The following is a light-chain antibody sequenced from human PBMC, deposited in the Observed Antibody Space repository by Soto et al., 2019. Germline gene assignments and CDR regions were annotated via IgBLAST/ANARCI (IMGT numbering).Light chain of an antibody. Sequence: ESVLTQSPDTLSLSPGERATLSCRASQSVSSSYLAWYQQKPDQAPRLLMYDASNRATGIPARFSGSVSETDFTRTISILETEGFAVYYCQQYGSSPPVTVGPGTKVDI. J-gene: IGKJ3*01. CDR2: DAS. V-gene: IGKV3-20*01. CDR1: QSVSSSY. CDR3: QQYGSSPPVT.